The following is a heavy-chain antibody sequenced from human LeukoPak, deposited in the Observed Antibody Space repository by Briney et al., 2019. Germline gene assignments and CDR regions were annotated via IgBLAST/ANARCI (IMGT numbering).Heavy chain of an antibody. D-gene: IGHD4-17*01. CDR3: ERERGDYYYGMDV. Sequence: GSLRISCAASGFNFSSLEMHWVRQAPGKGLEWVAVIWYDGSNKYYADSVKGRFTISRDNSKNTLYLQMNSLRAEDTAVYYCERERGDYYYGMDVWGKGTTVTVSS. J-gene: IGHJ6*04. CDR1: GFNFSSLE. CDR2: IWYDGSNK. V-gene: IGHV3-33*01.